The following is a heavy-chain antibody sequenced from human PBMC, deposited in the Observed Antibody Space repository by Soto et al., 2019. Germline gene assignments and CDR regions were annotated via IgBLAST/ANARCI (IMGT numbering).Heavy chain of an antibody. D-gene: IGHD2-15*01. V-gene: IGHV3-48*02. CDR2: IRTISSAI. J-gene: IGHJ4*02. CDR3: ARETPSFDS. Sequence: VGSLRLSCAASGFTFSDYPMNWVRQAPGKGLEWVSSIRTISSAIYFADSVRGRFTISRDNARNSLYLQMTSLRDEDTAVYYCARETPSFDSWGQGTLVTVSS. CDR1: GFTFSDYP.